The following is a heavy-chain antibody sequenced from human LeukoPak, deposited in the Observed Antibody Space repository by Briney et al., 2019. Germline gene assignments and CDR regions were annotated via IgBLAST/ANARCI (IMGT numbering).Heavy chain of an antibody. V-gene: IGHV4-59*05. J-gene: IGHJ4*02. CDR1: GGSISSYY. Sequence: SETLSLTCTVSGGSISSYYWSWIRQPPGKGLEWIGSIYYSGSTYYNPSLKSRVTISVDTSKNQFSLKLSSVTAADTAVYYCARGRYGSGSYYTAAGFSIFDYWGQGTLVTVSS. D-gene: IGHD3-10*01. CDR3: ARGRYGSGSYYTAAGFSIFDY. CDR2: IYYSGST.